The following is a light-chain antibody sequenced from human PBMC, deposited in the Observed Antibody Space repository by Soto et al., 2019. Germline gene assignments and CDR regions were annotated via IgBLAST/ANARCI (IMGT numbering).Light chain of an antibody. CDR3: QQHNNWPFT. V-gene: IGKV3-15*01. CDR1: QSVSSN. CDR2: GAS. J-gene: IGKJ2*01. Sequence: EIVMTQSPATLSVSPGERATLSCRASQSVSSNLAWYQQRPGQAPRLLIYGASTRATGIPDRLSGSGSGTEVTLTISSMKSEDFAVYYCQQHNNWPFTFGQGTKLEIK.